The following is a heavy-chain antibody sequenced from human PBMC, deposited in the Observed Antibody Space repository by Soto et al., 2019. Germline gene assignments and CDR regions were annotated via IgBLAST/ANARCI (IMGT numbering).Heavy chain of an antibody. CDR2: ISPESGVT. CDR1: GYTFTEYF. V-gene: IGHV1-2*02. Sequence: QVQLVQSGAEVKMPGASVRVSCEASGYTFTEYFLHWVRQAPGQGLEWMGWISPESGVTNIAPNYVSRVTMTAETTTTTAYMQLSGLRYDDTAVYYCARATLIIRHITNLGEASPGVVEHWGQGPLVSVSS. J-gene: IGHJ5*02. CDR3: ARATLIIRHITNLGEASPGVVEH. D-gene: IGHD3-3*01.